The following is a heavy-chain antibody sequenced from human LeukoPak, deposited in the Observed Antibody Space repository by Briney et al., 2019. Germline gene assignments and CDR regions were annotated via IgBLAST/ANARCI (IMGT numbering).Heavy chain of an antibody. D-gene: IGHD6-13*01. CDR2: INHSGST. CDR1: GGSFSGYY. J-gene: IGHJ4*02. V-gene: IGHV4-34*01. Sequence: PSETLSLTCAVYGGSFSGYYWSWIRQPPGKGLEWIGEINHSGSTNYNPSLKSRVTISVDTSKNQFSLKLTSVTASDTALYYCARANPTSSWQGEFDYWGQGSLVVVSS. CDR3: ARANPTSSWQGEFDY.